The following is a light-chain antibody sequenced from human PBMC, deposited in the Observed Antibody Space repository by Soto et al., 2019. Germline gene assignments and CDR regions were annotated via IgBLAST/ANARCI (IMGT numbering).Light chain of an antibody. Sequence: EIVLTQSPATLSLSPGERATLSCRASQSVSSYLAWYQQKPGQAPRLLIYDASNRATGIPARFSGSGSGTDLTLTISSLEPEDFAVYYCQQRSNWPTGNTFGQGTKLEIK. CDR3: QQRSNWPTGNT. J-gene: IGKJ2*01. CDR2: DAS. CDR1: QSVSSY. V-gene: IGKV3-11*01.